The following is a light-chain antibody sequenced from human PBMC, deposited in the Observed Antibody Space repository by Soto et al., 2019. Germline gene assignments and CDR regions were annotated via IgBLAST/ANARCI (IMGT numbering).Light chain of an antibody. CDR3: QQYSSYPYT. V-gene: IGKV1-5*03. Sequence: DIQMTQSPSTLSSSVGDRVTITCRASQSISSWLAWYQQKPGRAPKLLIYKTSRSPSGVPSRFSGSGAGTEFTLTITSLQPDDFATYFCQQYSSYPYTFGQGTKLEIK. J-gene: IGKJ2*01. CDR2: KTS. CDR1: QSISSW.